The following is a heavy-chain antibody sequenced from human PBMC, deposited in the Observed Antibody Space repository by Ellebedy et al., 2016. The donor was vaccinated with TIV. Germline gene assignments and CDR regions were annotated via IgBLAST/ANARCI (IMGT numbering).Heavy chain of an antibody. CDR2: IYYSGNT. CDR1: GYSISSSNW. J-gene: IGHJ3*02. CDR3: ALSSGGEAFDI. D-gene: IGHD3-22*01. V-gene: IGHV4-28*01. Sequence: MPSETLSLTCTVSGYSISSSNWWGWIRQPPGKGLEWIGYIYYSGNTYYNPSLKSHVTMSVDTSKNQFSLKLSSVTAVDTAVYYCALSSGGEAFDIWGQGTMVTVSS.